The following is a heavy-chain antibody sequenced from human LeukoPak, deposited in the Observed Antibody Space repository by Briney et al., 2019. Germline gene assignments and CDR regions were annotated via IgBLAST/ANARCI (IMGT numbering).Heavy chain of an antibody. CDR3: ARENEPAARSFDY. J-gene: IGHJ4*02. V-gene: IGHV4-4*07. CDR2: IYTRGSS. D-gene: IGHD6-6*01. CDR1: GGSISPYY. Sequence: SETLSLTCTVSGGSISPYYWSWIRQPAGKGLEWIGRIYTRGSSNYNTPLKSRVTMSVDTSKHQFSLKLSSVTAADTAVYYCARENEPAARSFDYWGQGTLVTVSS.